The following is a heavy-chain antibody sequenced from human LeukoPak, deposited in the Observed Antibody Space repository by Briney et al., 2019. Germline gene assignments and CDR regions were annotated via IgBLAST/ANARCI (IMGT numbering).Heavy chain of an antibody. CDR1: GFTFSSYA. Sequence: GGSLRLSCAASGFTFSSYAMSWVRQAPGKGLEWVSAISGSGGSTYYADSVKGRFTISRDNSKNTLYLQMNSLRAEDTALYYCAKAPSYYYDSSGFIDAFDIWGQGTMVTVSS. D-gene: IGHD3-22*01. CDR3: AKAPSYYYDSSGFIDAFDI. J-gene: IGHJ3*02. CDR2: ISGSGGST. V-gene: IGHV3-23*01.